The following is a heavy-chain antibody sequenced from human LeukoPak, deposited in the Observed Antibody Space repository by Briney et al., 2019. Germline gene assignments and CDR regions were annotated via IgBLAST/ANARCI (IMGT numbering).Heavy chain of an antibody. CDR2: ISSSASYM. Sequence: PGGSLRLSCAASGFTLSTYSMNWVRQAAGKGLEWVSSISSSASYMYYADSVKGRFTISRDNAKNSLYLQMNSLRAEDTAVYYCARGGVGLLIILGWEYDNYGLDVWGQGTTVTVSS. V-gene: IGHV3-21*01. D-gene: IGHD3/OR15-3a*01. J-gene: IGHJ6*02. CDR3: ARGGVGLLIILGWEYDNYGLDV. CDR1: GFTLSTYS.